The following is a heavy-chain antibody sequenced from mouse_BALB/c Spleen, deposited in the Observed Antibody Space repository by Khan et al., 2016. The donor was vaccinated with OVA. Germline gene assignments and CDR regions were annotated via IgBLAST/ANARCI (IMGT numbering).Heavy chain of an antibody. D-gene: IGHD1-1*01. V-gene: IGHV5-6*01. J-gene: IGHJ3*01. CDR1: GFTFSTYG. CDR3: TRLAYYYNSEGFAY. Sequence: EVMLLESGGDLVKPGGSLKLSCAASGFTFSTYGMSWVRQTPDKRLEWVAAISSGGSYTYYPDSVKGRFTISRDNAKNTLYLQMSSLKSEDTAMYYCTRLAYYYNSEGFAYWGQGTLVTVSA. CDR2: ISSGGSYT.